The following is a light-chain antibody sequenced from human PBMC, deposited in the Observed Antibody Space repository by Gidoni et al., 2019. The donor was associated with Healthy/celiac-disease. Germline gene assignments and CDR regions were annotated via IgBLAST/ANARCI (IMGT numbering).Light chain of an antibody. J-gene: IGKJ1*01. V-gene: IGKV1-27*01. CDR2: AAS. CDR1: QGISHY. CDR3: QKYNSALSWT. Sequence: DIHMTQSPSSLSASVGDRVTITCRASQGISHYLDWYQQKPGKVPKLLIYAASTLQTGVPARFSGSGSGTEFTLTISSLQPEDVATYYCQKYNSALSWTFGQGTKVEIK.